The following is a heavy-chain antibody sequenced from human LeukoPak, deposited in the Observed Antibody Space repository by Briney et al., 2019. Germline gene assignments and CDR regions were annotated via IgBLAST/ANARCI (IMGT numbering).Heavy chain of an antibody. CDR1: GFTFSSYW. D-gene: IGHD3-10*01. CDR2: IRQDGSQK. Sequence: PGGSLRLSCAASGFTFSSYWMSWVRQAPGKGLEWVATIRQDGSQKYYVDSVKGRFTISRDNSKNTVYLEVISLTDEDTAVYYCAKDDAWLRYGEWSQGTLVTVSS. J-gene: IGHJ4*02. CDR3: AKDDAWLRYGE. V-gene: IGHV3-7*03.